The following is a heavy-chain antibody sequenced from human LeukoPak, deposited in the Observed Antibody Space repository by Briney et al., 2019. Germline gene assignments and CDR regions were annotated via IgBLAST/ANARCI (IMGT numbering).Heavy chain of an antibody. CDR1: GFTFSSYG. J-gene: IGHJ4*02. Sequence: GRSLRLSCAASGFTFSSYGMHWVRQAPGKGLEWVAVISYDGSNKYYADSVKGRFTISRDNSKNTLYLQMNSLRAEDTAVYYCARARVPGELNYWGQGTLVTVSS. CDR3: ARARVPGELNY. V-gene: IGHV3-30*03. CDR2: ISYDGSNK. D-gene: IGHD3-10*01.